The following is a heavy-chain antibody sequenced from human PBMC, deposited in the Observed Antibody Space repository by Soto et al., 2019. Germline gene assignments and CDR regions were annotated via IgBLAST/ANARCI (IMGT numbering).Heavy chain of an antibody. CDR1: GDSISSNNYY. D-gene: IGHD2-8*01. CDR3: ARHPGYAVPTVYATHYFNY. Sequence: QLQLQESGPGLVKPSETLSLTCSVSGDSISSNNYYCGWIRQPPGKGLEWIGSIHYTGSTHYNPSLKSRLTMSVDTSKTQSPLKLTSVTAADTAVYYCARHPGYAVPTVYATHYFNYWGQGILVTVST. CDR2: IHYTGST. J-gene: IGHJ4*02. V-gene: IGHV4-39*01.